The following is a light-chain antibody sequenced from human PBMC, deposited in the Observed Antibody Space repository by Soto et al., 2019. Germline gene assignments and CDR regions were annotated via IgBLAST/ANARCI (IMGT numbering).Light chain of an antibody. V-gene: IGKV3-20*01. CDR1: QSVNSIY. CDR3: PQYGSSPWT. J-gene: IGKJ1*01. CDR2: GAS. Sequence: EIVLTQSPGTLSLSPGGRATLSCRASQSVNSIYLAWYQQKPGQAPRLLISGASSRATGIPDRFSGSGSATDFTLTISRLEPEDFAVYYCPQYGSSPWTFGQGTKV.